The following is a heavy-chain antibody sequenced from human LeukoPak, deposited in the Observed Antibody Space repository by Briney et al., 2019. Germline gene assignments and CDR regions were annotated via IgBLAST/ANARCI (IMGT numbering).Heavy chain of an antibody. Sequence: ASVKVSCKASGYTLTIYYIHWVRQAPGQGLEWMGIIYPSDGSTTYAQKFQGRVTMTRDTSTSTVYMELSSLRSEDTAVYYCARDSSSGWYGYWGQGTLVTVSS. CDR3: ARDSSSGWYGY. D-gene: IGHD6-19*01. V-gene: IGHV1-46*01. CDR2: IYPSDGST. J-gene: IGHJ4*02. CDR1: GYTLTIYY.